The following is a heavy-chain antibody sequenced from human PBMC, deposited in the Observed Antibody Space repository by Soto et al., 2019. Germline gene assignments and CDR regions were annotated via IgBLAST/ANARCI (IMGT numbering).Heavy chain of an antibody. CDR1: GYTFTSYA. J-gene: IGHJ6*02. CDR2: INAGNGNT. D-gene: IGHD3-10*01. V-gene: IGHV1-3*01. Sequence: QVQLVQSGAEVKKPGASVKVSCKASGYTFTSYAMHWVRQAPGQRLEWMGWINAGNGNTKYSQKFQGRVTITRDTSASTAYMELRSLRSEDRAVYYCARDPYYYGSGSPKSGMDVWGQGTTVTVSS. CDR3: ARDPYYYGSGSPKSGMDV.